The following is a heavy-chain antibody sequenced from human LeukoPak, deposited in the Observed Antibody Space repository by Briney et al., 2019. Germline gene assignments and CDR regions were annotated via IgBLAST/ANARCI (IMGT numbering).Heavy chain of an antibody. V-gene: IGHV4-59*12. CDR3: ARDSGTTGEVKFDP. J-gene: IGHJ5*02. CDR2: IYYSGST. CDR1: GGSISSYY. Sequence: SETLSLTCTVSGGSISSYYWSWIRQPPGKGLEWIGYIYYSGSTDYNPSLKSRVTMSVDTSKNQFSLKLSSVTAADTAVYYCARDSGTTGEVKFDPWGQGTLVTVSS. D-gene: IGHD3-10*01.